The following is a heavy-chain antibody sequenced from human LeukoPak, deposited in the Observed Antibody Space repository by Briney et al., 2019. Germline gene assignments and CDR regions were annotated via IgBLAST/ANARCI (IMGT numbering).Heavy chain of an antibody. CDR1: GFTFSSYS. CDR2: ISSSSRTI. CDR3: ARAGAYCSGGTCYSNWFDP. D-gene: IGHD2-15*01. Sequence: GGSLRLSCAASGFTFSSYSMNRVRQAPGKGLEWVSYISSSSRTIYYADSVKGQFTISRDNAKNSLYLQMNSLRDEDTGVYYCARAGAYCSGGTCYSNWFDPWGQGTLVTVSS. J-gene: IGHJ5*02. V-gene: IGHV3-48*02.